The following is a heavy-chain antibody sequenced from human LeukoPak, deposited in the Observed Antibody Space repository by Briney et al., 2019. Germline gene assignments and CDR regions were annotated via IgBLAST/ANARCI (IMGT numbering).Heavy chain of an antibody. J-gene: IGHJ4*02. Sequence: PSETLSLTCTVSGGSISNHYWSWIRQSPGKGLEWIGYIYYRGNTNYNPSLRSRVTISVDTSKNQFSLKLSSLTAADTAVYFCAREKPYYNSHSSYFDFWGQGTLVTVSS. D-gene: IGHD1-26*01. CDR2: IYYRGNT. CDR1: GGSISNHY. CDR3: AREKPYYNSHSSYFDF. V-gene: IGHV4-59*11.